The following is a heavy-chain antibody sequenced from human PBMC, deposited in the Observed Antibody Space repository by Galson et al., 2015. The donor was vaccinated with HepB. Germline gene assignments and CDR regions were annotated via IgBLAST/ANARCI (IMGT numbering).Heavy chain of an antibody. J-gene: IGHJ4*02. CDR3: AKVSLPYRGCSSWYGHGCYYFDY. V-gene: IGHV3-30*18. CDR2: ISYDGSNK. D-gene: IGHD6-13*01. Sequence: SLRLSCAASGFTFSSYGIHWVRQAPGKGLEWVAVISYDGSNKYYADSVKGRFTISRDNSKNTLYLQMNSLRAEDTAVYYCAKVSLPYRGCSSWYGHGCYYFDYWGQGTLVTVSS. CDR1: GFTFSSYG.